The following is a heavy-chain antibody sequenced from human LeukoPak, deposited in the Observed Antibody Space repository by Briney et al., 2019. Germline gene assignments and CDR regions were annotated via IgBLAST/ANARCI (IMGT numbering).Heavy chain of an antibody. V-gene: IGHV3-30-3*01. Sequence: PGGSLRLSCAASGFSFSSYAMHWVRQAPGKGLEWVAVISYDGSNKYYADSVKGRFTISRDNSKNTLYLQMNSLRAEDTAVYYCARGRWIQLWLSPYGMDVWGQGTTVTVSS. D-gene: IGHD5-18*01. CDR2: ISYDGSNK. J-gene: IGHJ6*02. CDR3: ARGRWIQLWLSPYGMDV. CDR1: GFSFSSYA.